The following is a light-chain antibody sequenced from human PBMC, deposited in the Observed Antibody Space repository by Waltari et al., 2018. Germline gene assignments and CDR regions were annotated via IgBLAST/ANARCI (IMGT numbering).Light chain of an antibody. Sequence: DIVMTQSPDSLAVSLGERATINCKSSQSVLYNSNNKNYSTWYQQKPGQPPKLLIFWASTREAGVRYRFSGSRSRTDFTLTICSLQAEDMAVYYCQQYYTTPYTFGQGTKLEIK. V-gene: IGKV4-1*01. CDR1: QSVLYNSNNKNY. CDR2: WAS. J-gene: IGKJ2*01. CDR3: QQYYTTPYT.